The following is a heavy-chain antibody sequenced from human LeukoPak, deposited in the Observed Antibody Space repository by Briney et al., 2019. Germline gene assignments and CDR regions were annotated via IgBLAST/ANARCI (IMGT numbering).Heavy chain of an antibody. J-gene: IGHJ4*02. D-gene: IGHD6-13*01. CDR3: ARGGVAAAVTNNDY. V-gene: IGHV3-11*06. CDR2: ISSSSYT. CDR1: GFTFSDYY. Sequence: GGSLRLSCAASGFTFSDYYMSWIRQAPGKGLEWVSYISSSSYTNYADSVKGRFTISRDNAKNSLYLQMNSLRAEDTAVYYCARGGVAAAVTNNDYWGQGTLVTVSS.